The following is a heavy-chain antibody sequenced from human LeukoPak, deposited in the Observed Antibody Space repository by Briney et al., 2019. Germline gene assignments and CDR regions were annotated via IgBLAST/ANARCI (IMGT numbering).Heavy chain of an antibody. CDR1: GYTLTELS. J-gene: IGHJ5*02. V-gene: IGHV1-24*01. CDR3: VAASSTSCYYECWFDP. Sequence: ASVKVSCKVSGYTLTELSMHWVRQAPGKGLEWMGGFDPEDGETIYAQKFQGRVTMTEDTSTDTAYMELSSLRSEDTAVYYCVAASSTSCYYECWFDPWGQGTLVTVSS. CDR2: FDPEDGET. D-gene: IGHD2-2*01.